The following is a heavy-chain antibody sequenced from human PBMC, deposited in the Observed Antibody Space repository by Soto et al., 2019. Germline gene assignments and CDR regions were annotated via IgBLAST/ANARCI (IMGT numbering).Heavy chain of an antibody. Sequence: QVQLQESGPGLVKPSQTLSLTCTVTGGSIGTGGYHWSWIRQHPGKGLEWIGYIYYSGTTYYNPSPXRXXTTSVDTSKNQFSLKLSSVTAADTAVYYCARRVGATTAIDCWGQGTLVTVSS. D-gene: IGHD1-26*01. CDR3: ARRVGATTAIDC. J-gene: IGHJ4*02. CDR1: GGSIGTGGYH. CDR2: IYYSGTT. V-gene: IGHV4-31*03.